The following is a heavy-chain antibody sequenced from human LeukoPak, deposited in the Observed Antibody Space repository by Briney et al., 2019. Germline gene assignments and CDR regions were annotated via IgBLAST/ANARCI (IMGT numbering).Heavy chain of an antibody. J-gene: IGHJ4*02. CDR2: ISGSGGST. Sequence: GGSLRLSCAASGFTFSSYGMSWVRQAPGKGLEWVSTISGSGGSTYYADSVKGRFTISRDNSKNTLYLQMNSLRAEDTAVYYCARDYYDSSGYYYFDYWGQGTLVTVSS. D-gene: IGHD3-22*01. CDR3: ARDYYDSSGYYYFDY. V-gene: IGHV3-23*01. CDR1: GFTFSSYG.